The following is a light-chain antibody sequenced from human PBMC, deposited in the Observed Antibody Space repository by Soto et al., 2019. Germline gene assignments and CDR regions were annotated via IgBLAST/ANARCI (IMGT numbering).Light chain of an antibody. J-gene: IGKJ5*01. V-gene: IGKV1D-16*01. CDR1: QGISTF. CDR2: TAS. CDR3: QQYSSYPRT. Sequence: DTQLTQSPSSLSASVGDRVTISCRASQGISTFLAWYQQKPGKAPKSLIKTASTLQSGVPSRFSGSGSDTDFILTISSLQPEDFATYYCQQYSSYPRTFGQGTRLDLK.